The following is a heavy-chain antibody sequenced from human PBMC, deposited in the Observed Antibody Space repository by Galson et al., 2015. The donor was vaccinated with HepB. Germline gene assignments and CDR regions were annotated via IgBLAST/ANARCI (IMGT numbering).Heavy chain of an antibody. J-gene: IGHJ4*02. CDR3: ASSSWYNYFDY. CDR1: GFTFSSYA. D-gene: IGHD6-13*01. Sequence: SLRLSCAASGFTFSSYAMHWVRQAPGKGLEWVAVISYDGSNKYYADSVKGRFTISRDNSKNTLYLQMNSLRAEDTAVYYCASSSWYNYFDYWGQGTLVTVSS. CDR2: ISYDGSNK. V-gene: IGHV3-30-3*01.